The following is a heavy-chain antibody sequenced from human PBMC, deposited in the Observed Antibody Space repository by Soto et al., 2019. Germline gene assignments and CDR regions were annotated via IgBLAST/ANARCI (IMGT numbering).Heavy chain of an antibody. D-gene: IGHD5-18*01. CDR3: ARAPRYSYGSWDY. Sequence: QVQLQQWGAGLLKPSETLSLTCAVYGGSFRGYYWSWIRQPPGKGLEWIGEINHSGSTNYNPSHKSRVTISVDTSKNQFSLKLSSVTAADTAVYYCARAPRYSYGSWDYWGQGTLVTVSS. J-gene: IGHJ4*02. CDR2: INHSGST. V-gene: IGHV4-34*01. CDR1: GGSFRGYY.